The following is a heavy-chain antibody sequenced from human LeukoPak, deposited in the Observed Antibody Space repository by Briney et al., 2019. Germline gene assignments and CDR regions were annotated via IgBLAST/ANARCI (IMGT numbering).Heavy chain of an antibody. D-gene: IGHD5-18*01. CDR2: IYYSGST. J-gene: IGHJ4*02. V-gene: IGHV4-39*01. Sequence: SETLSLTCTVSGGSISSSSYYWGWFRQPPGRGLEWIGSIYYSGSTYYNPSLKSRVTISVDTSKNQFSLKLSSVTAADTAVYYYARRYSRGNFDYWGQGTLVTVSS. CDR3: ARRYSRGNFDY. CDR1: GGSISSSSYY.